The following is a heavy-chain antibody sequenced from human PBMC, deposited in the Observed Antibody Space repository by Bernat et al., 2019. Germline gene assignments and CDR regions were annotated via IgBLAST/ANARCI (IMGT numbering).Heavy chain of an antibody. D-gene: IGHD6-19*01. CDR1: GFTFSDYY. V-gene: IGHV4-34*01. J-gene: IGHJ2*01. Sequence: QVQLVESGGGLVKPGGSLRLSCAASGFTFSDYYMSWIRQPPGKGLEWIGEINHSGSTNYNPSLKSRVTISVDTSKNQFSLKLSSVTAADTAVYYCARGRSRIAVAGTFTGWYFDLWGRGTLVTVSS. CDR2: INHSGST. CDR3: ARGRSRIAVAGTFTGWYFDL.